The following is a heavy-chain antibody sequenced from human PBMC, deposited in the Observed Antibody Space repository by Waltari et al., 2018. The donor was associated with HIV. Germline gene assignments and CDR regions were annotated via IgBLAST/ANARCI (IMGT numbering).Heavy chain of an antibody. CDR3: ARYCSGGDCPLQETGKTSGYDGGDH. Sequence: QVQLVQSGSEVKEAGASVKVSCQTSGYNFTTYAIGWVRQTPGHGLEWMGWLKPKSGKTGYEPRFQARISMTRDTSTKTAYMEMSGLRHEDTAVYFCARYCSGGDCPLQETGKTSGYDGGDHWGQGTLVTVTS. V-gene: IGHV1-8*01. CDR2: LKPKSGKT. J-gene: IGHJ4*02. D-gene: IGHD2-8*02. CDR1: GYNFTTYA.